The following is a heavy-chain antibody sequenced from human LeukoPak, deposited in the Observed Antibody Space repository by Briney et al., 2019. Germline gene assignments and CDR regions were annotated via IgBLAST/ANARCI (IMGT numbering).Heavy chain of an antibody. Sequence: ASVKVSCTPSEHTFTPYYMNWVRQAPGQGLEWMGWINPNSGGTNYAQKFQGRVTMTRDTSISTAYMELSRLRSDDTAVYYCARVCMCYISSGLLSVFDYWGQGTLSPSPQ. CDR1: EHTFTPYY. D-gene: IGHD3-22*01. J-gene: IGHJ4*02. CDR2: INPNSGGT. V-gene: IGHV1-2*02. CDR3: ARVCMCYISSGLLSVFDY.